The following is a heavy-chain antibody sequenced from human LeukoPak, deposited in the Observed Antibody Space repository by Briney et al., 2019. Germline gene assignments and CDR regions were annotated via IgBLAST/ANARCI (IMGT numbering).Heavy chain of an antibody. CDR2: MSGSGGMT. V-gene: IGHV3-23*01. Sequence: GGSLRLSCAASGFTFSSFAMSSVRQAPGEGLEWVSAMSGSGGMTYSADSVKGRFTISRDSSKDTLYLQMNSLRAEDTAIYYCAKGPFFYYDASGYNYFESWGQGTLVTVSS. CDR1: GFTFSSFA. CDR3: AKGPFFYYDASGYNYFES. D-gene: IGHD3-22*01. J-gene: IGHJ4*02.